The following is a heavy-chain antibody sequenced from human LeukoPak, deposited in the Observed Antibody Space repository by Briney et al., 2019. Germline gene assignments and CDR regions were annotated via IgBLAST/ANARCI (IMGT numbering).Heavy chain of an antibody. J-gene: IGHJ4*02. CDR1: GFTFSIYS. CDR3: ARGDYGDYDY. CDR2: ITSDSNTI. V-gene: IGHV3-48*01. Sequence: GGSLRLSCAASGFTFSIYSMNWVRQAPGKGLEWLSYITSDSNTIYYADSVKGRFTISRDNSENTLYLQMNSLRAEDTAVYYCARGDYGDYDYWGQGTLVTVSS. D-gene: IGHD4-17*01.